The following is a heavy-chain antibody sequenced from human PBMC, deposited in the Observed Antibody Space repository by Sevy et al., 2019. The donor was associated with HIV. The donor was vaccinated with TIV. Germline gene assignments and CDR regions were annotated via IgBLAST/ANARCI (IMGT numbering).Heavy chain of an antibody. CDR2: ISPYNHNT. D-gene: IGHD2-21*01. CDR1: GYTLTSYI. J-gene: IGHJ6*03. V-gene: IGHV1-18*01. Sequence: GAVTVSCRASGYTLTSYILTWVRQAPRQGLERRGLISPYNHNTIYAQSLQGRVTMTMDRSTAYMELWGLRSDDTAVYYCARTIAGYMDVWGRGTTVYVSS. CDR3: ARTIAGYMDV.